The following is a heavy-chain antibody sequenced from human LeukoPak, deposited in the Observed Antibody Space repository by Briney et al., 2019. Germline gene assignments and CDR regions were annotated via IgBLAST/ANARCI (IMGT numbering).Heavy chain of an antibody. CDR2: FDPEDGET. CDR1: GYTLTELS. Sequence: GASVKVSCKVSGYTLTELSMHWVRQAPGKGLEWMGGFDPEDGETIYAQKFQGRVTMTEDTSTDTAYMELSSLRSEDTAVYYCATDASTYYDFWRGYSPFFDPWGQGTLVTVSS. CDR3: ATDASTYYDFWRGYSPFFDP. V-gene: IGHV1-24*01. J-gene: IGHJ5*02. D-gene: IGHD3-3*01.